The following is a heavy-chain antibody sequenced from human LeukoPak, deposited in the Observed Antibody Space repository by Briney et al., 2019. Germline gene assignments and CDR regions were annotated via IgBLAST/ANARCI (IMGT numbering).Heavy chain of an antibody. CDR1: GGSISGTNW. CDR3: SRESGPFSPFGF. D-gene: IGHD1-26*01. CDR2: ISLRGLT. Sequence: PSETLSLTCGVSGGSISGTNWWSWVRQPPGQGLEWIGEISLRGLTNYNPSLRSRLTMSLDESKHQVSLDLTSVTAADTAVYYCSRESGPFSPFGFWGQGTLVSV. V-gene: IGHV4-4*02. J-gene: IGHJ4*02.